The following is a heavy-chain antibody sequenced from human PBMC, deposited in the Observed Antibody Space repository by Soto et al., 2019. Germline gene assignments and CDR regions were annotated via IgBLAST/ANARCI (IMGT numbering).Heavy chain of an antibody. V-gene: IGHV3-13*01. CDR2: IGTAGDT. CDR1: GFTFSSYD. CDR3: ARVLQGYYDSSGYYQYYDY. D-gene: IGHD3-22*01. Sequence: PGGSLRLSCAASGFTFSSYDMHWVRQATGKGLEWVSAIGTAGDTYYPGSVKGRFTISRENAKNSLYLQMNSLRAGDTAVYYCARVLQGYYDSSGYYQYYDYWGQGTLVTVSS. J-gene: IGHJ4*02.